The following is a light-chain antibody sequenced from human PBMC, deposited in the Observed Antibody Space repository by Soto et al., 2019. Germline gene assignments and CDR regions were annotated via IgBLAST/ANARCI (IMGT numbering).Light chain of an antibody. Sequence: QSVLTQPASVSGSPGQSITISCTGTSTDVGGFNYVSWYQHHPGKAPKLMIYEVNNRPSGLSNRFSGSKSGNTASLTISGLQAEDEADYYCSSYTSISTYVVFGGGTKLTVL. CDR2: EVN. J-gene: IGLJ2*01. V-gene: IGLV2-14*01. CDR1: STDVGGFNY. CDR3: SSYTSISTYVV.